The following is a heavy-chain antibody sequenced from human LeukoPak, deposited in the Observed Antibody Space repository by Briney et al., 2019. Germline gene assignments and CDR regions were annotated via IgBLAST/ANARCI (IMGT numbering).Heavy chain of an antibody. Sequence: SETLSLTCTVSGGSISISSYYWGWIRQPPGKGLEWIGSIYYSGSTYYNPSLKSRVTISVDTSKNQFSLKLSSVTAADTAVYYCASPYLDYYDSSGDYWGQGTLVTVSS. D-gene: IGHD3-22*01. J-gene: IGHJ4*02. CDR3: ASPYLDYYDSSGDY. CDR2: IYYSGST. V-gene: IGHV4-39*01. CDR1: GGSISISSYY.